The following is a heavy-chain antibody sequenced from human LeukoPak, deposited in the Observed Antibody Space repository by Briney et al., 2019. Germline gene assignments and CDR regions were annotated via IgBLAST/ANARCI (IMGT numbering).Heavy chain of an antibody. V-gene: IGHV1-46*04. J-gene: IGHJ5*02. CDR2: INTSGGRT. Sequence: DSVTVSCKPSGYTFTSYYMHWVRQAPGQGLEWMGIINTSGGRTIYAKKLQGRVTMTRDTSTRTVYMELSSLRSEDTAVYYCARVYSSGWYKGYWFDPWGQGALVTVSS. CDR1: GYTFTSYY. D-gene: IGHD6-19*01. CDR3: ARVYSSGWYKGYWFDP.